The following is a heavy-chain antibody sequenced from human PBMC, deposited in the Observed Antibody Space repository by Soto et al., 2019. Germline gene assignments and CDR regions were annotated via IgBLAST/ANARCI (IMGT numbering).Heavy chain of an antibody. J-gene: IGHJ4*02. CDR3: ANDPPDTYYYDSSGYLAN. V-gene: IGHV3-30*18. Sequence: PGGSLRLSSAASGFTFSSYGMHWVRQAPGKGLEWVAVISYDGSNKYYADSVKDRFTISRDNSKNTLYLQMNSLRAEDTAVYYCANDPPDTYYYDSSGYLANWGQGTLVTVSS. CDR1: GFTFSSYG. CDR2: ISYDGSNK. D-gene: IGHD3-22*01.